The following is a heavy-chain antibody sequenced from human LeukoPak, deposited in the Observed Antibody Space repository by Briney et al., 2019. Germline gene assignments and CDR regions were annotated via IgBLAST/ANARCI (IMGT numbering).Heavy chain of an antibody. Sequence: PGGSLRLSCAASGFTVSSNSMSWVRQAPAQGLEWVSVIYSGGDTYYADSAKGRFTISRDNSKNTLYLQMNSLRAEDTAVYYCARDYDGFDYWGQGTLVTVSS. D-gene: IGHD3-22*01. CDR3: ARDYDGFDY. J-gene: IGHJ4*02. CDR2: IYSGGDT. CDR1: GFTVSSNS. V-gene: IGHV3-53*01.